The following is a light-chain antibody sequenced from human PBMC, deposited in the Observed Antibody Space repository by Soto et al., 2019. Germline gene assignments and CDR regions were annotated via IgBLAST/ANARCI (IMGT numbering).Light chain of an antibody. J-gene: IGLJ1*01. CDR1: SSDVGGYNY. CDR3: SSKTSSRTPFV. CDR2: EVN. Sequence: QSVLTQPASVSGSPGQSITISCTGTSSDVGGYNYVSWYQQHPGNAPRLMIYEVNNRPSGVPNRFSGSKSGNTASLTNSGLQAEDEADYYCSSKTSSRTPFVFGTGTKVTVL. V-gene: IGLV2-14*01.